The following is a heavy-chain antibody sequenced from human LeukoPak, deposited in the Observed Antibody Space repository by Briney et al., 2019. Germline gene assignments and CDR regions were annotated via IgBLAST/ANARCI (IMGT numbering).Heavy chain of an antibody. CDR2: INHSGST. D-gene: IGHD3-9*01. J-gene: IGHJ5*02. CDR1: GFTFSGYW. Sequence: GSLRLSCAASGFTFSGYWMSWVRQPPGKGLEWIGEINHSGSTNYNPSLKSRVTISVDTSKNQFSLKLSSVTAADTAVYYCARGGDYDILTQDWFDPWGRGTQVTVSS. CDR3: ARGGDYDILTQDWFDP. V-gene: IGHV4-34*01.